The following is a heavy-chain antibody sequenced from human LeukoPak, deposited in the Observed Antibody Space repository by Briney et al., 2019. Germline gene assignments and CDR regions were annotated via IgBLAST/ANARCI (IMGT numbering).Heavy chain of an antibody. D-gene: IGHD3/OR15-3a*01. J-gene: IGHJ4*02. CDR2: IWYDGSNK. V-gene: IGHV3-33*01. CDR1: GFTFSSYG. CDR3: AREVSDWRYFDY. Sequence: GGALRLSCAASGFTFSSYGMHWVRQAPGKGLEWVAVIWYDGSNKYYADSVKGRFTISRDNSKNTLYLQMNSLRAEDTAVYYCAREVSDWRYFDYWGQGTLVTVSS.